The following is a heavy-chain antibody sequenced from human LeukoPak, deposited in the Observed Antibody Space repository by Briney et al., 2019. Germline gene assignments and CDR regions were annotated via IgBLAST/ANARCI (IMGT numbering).Heavy chain of an antibody. CDR1: GFTFSSYA. D-gene: IGHD3-22*01. Sequence: PGGSLRLSCAASGFTFSSYAMHWVRQAPGKGLEWVANIKQDGSEKYYVDSVKGRFTISRDNAKNSLYLQMNSLRAEDTAVYYCARDRRWLRTFDYWGQGTLVTVSS. CDR3: ARDRRWLRTFDY. V-gene: IGHV3-7*01. CDR2: IKQDGSEK. J-gene: IGHJ4*02.